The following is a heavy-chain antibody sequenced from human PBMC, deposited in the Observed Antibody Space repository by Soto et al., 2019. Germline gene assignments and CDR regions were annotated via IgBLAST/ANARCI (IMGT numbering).Heavy chain of an antibody. V-gene: IGHV3-21*01. Sequence: GGSLRLSCAASGFTFSSYSMNWVRQAPGKGLEWVSSISSSSSYIYYADSVKGRFTISRDNAKNSLYLQMNSLRAEDTAVYYCARGLFVGAKAFDIWGQGTMVTVSS. CDR3: ARGLFVGAKAFDI. J-gene: IGHJ3*02. CDR1: GFTFSSYS. D-gene: IGHD1-26*01. CDR2: ISSSSSYI.